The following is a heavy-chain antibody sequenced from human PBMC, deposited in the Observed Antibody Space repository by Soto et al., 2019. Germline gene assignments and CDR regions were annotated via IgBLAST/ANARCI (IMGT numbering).Heavy chain of an antibody. CDR1: GYTFTSYG. Sequence: ASVKVSCEASGYTFTSYGISCVRQAPGQGLEWMGWISAYNGNTNYAQKLQGRVTMTTDTSTSTAYMELRSLRSDDTAVYYCTGSNDAYYFDYWGQGTLVTVSS. J-gene: IGHJ4*02. CDR2: ISAYNGNT. D-gene: IGHD3-16*01. CDR3: TGSNDAYYFDY. V-gene: IGHV1-18*01.